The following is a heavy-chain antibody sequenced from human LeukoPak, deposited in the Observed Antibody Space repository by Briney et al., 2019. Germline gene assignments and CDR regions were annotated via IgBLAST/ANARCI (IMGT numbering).Heavy chain of an antibody. CDR1: GGSISSGSYY. V-gene: IGHV4-61*02. CDR3: ARTSVGYSSSWYGQWEAFDI. D-gene: IGHD6-13*01. J-gene: IGHJ3*02. Sequence: SETLSLTCAVSGGSISSGSYYWSWIRQPAGKGLEWIGRIYTSGSTYYNPSLKSRVTISVDTSKNQFSLKLSSVTAADTAVYYCARTSVGYSSSWYGQWEAFDIWGQGTMVTV. CDR2: IYTSGST.